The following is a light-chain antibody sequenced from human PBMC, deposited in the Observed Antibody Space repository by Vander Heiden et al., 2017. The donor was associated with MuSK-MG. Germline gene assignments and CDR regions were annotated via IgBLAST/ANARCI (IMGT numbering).Light chain of an antibody. J-gene: IGKJ3*01. Sequence: DIQMTQSPSSLSASVGDKVTLTCRTSQTINNYLNWYQQKPGKAPKLLIYDVSSLQSGVPSRFSGSGSGTDFTLTISSLQPEDFATYYCQQSYTTLFTFGPGTKVDIK. V-gene: IGKV1-39*01. CDR2: DVS. CDR3: QQSYTTLFT. CDR1: QTINNY.